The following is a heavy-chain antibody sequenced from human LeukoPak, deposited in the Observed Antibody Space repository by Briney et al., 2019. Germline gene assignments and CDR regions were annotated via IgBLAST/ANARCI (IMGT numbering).Heavy chain of an antibody. CDR1: GYTFTSYG. CDR2: ISAYNGNT. D-gene: IGHD3-3*01. CDR3: ATCDRFLEWLFFDY. J-gene: IGHJ4*02. Sequence: ASVKVSCKASGYTFTSYGISWVRQAPGQGLEWMGWISAYNGNTNYAQKLQGRVTMTTDTSTSTAYMELRSLRSDDTAVYYCATCDRFLEWLFFDYWGQGTLVTASS. V-gene: IGHV1-18*01.